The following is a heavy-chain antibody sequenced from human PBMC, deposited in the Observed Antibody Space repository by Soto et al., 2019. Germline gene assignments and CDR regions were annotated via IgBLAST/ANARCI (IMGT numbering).Heavy chain of an antibody. J-gene: IGHJ5*02. CDR2: IRQDGGQI. D-gene: IGHD2-8*01. Sequence: EVQLVESGGGLVLPGGSLRLSCAASGFTFSSYWMTWVRQAPGKGLEWVANIRQDGGQIDYVDSVKGRFTISRDNAKNSLYLQMNSLRAEVTAVYYCARWTVSANNWFDPWGQGNLVTVSS. V-gene: IGHV3-7*05. CDR1: GFTFSSYW. CDR3: ARWTVSANNWFDP.